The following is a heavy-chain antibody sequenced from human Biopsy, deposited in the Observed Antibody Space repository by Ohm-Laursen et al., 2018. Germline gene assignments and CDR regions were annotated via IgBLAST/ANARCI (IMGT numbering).Heavy chain of an antibody. CDR1: GFTFPSYA. CDR2: ISYDGSGE. J-gene: IGHJ2*01. D-gene: IGHD4-11*01. Sequence: SLRLSCAASGFTFPSYAMHWVRQAPGKGLEWVAVISYDGSGEYYADSLQGRFIISRDNPKNTVDLQMNSLRAEDTAVYFCARDGKRWDYSTYFSWHFDLWGRGTLVTVSS. V-gene: IGHV3-30*03. CDR3: ARDGKRWDYSTYFSWHFDL.